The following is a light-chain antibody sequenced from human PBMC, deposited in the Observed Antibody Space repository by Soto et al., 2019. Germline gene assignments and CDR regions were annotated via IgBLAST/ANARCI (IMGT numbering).Light chain of an antibody. V-gene: IGLV2-8*01. CDR3: SSYAGSNNFRYV. J-gene: IGLJ1*01. CDR2: EVN. CDR1: SSDVGGYNY. Sequence: QSALTQPPSASGSPGQSVTISCTGTSSDVGGYNYVSWYRQHPGKAPKLMIYEVNKRPSGVPDRFSGSKSGNTASLTVSGLQAEDEADYYCSSYAGSNNFRYVFGTGTKVTVL.